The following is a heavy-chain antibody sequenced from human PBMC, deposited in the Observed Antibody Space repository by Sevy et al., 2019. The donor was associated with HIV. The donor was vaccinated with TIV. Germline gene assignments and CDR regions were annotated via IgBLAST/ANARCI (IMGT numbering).Heavy chain of an antibody. V-gene: IGHV4-59*01. Sequence: SETLSLTCTVFGGSISAYYWSWIRQSPEKGLQYIGYIYYTGSTNYNPSLKSRVTISVDTSKNQFSLWLTSVTAADTAIYYCARATPVRSGDDALNWFDPWGQGTLVTVSS. CDR1: GGSISAYY. CDR3: ARATPVRSGDDALNWFDP. CDR2: IYYTGST. J-gene: IGHJ5*02. D-gene: IGHD5-12*01.